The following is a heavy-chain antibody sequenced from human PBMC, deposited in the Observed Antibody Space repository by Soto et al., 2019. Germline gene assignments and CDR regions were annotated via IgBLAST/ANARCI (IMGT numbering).Heavy chain of an antibody. CDR2: INDYGTTI. J-gene: IGHJ4*02. V-gene: IGHV3-74*01. CDR3: ARGGLEPFDY. Sequence: GGSLRLSCAASGFNLGSYWMHWVRQAPGKGLVWVSRINDYGTTINYAESVEGRFTISRDDAKSEVYLQMNNLRAEDTAVYYCARGGLEPFDYWGQGALVTVSS. D-gene: IGHD1-1*01. CDR1: GFNLGSYW.